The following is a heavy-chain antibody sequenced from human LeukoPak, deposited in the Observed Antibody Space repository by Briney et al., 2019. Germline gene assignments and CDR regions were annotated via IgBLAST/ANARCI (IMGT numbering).Heavy chain of an antibody. V-gene: IGHV3-74*03. J-gene: IGHJ4*02. Sequence: GGPLRLSCTVSGFTDSGFTFSTYWRPWVRQVPGKGLMSVSRINSNENIITYADAVKGRFTISRDNASQMVYLQMNSRRVEDTAVYYCVAGMGNYWGQGTLGPV. CDR3: VAGMGNY. CDR1: GFTDSGFTFSTYW. CDR2: INSNENII. D-gene: IGHD6-13*01.